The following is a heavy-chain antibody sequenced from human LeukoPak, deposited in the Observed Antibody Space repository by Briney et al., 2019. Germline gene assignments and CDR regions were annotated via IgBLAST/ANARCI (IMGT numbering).Heavy chain of an antibody. D-gene: IGHD3-10*01. CDR3: ARDRGAFYTSGAPYDAFDI. V-gene: IGHV1-18*01. Sequence: ASVKVSCKASGYTFTSSGINWVRQAPGQGLEWMGWISAYNGNTKYAQKLRGRVTMTTDTSTSTAYMELRSLRSHDTAVYYCARDRGAFYTSGAPYDAFDIWGQGTMVTVSS. CDR1: GYTFTSSG. J-gene: IGHJ3*02. CDR2: ISAYNGNT.